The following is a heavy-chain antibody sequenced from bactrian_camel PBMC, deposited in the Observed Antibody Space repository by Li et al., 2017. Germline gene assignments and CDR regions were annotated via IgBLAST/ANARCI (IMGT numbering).Heavy chain of an antibody. D-gene: IGHD4*01. CDR2: IDSNGTT. Sequence: HVQLVESGGGAVQAGESLRLSCEASKNTYDRYCMGWFRQAPGKEREGVASIDSNGTTEYADFVKGRFTISLNDAKDTLYLQMNSLKAEDTAMYYCATRRYCTTISPAAFGNWGQGTQVTVS. CDR3: ATRRYCTTISPAAFGN. J-gene: IGHJ4*01. CDR1: KNTYDRYC. V-gene: IGHV3S55*01.